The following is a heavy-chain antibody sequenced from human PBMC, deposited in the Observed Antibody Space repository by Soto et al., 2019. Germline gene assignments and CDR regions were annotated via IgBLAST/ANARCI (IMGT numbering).Heavy chain of an antibody. V-gene: IGHV1-69*06. CDR2: IIPIFGTA. D-gene: IGHD3-10*01. Sequence: SVKVSCKASGGTFSSYAISWVRQAPGQGLEWMGGIIPIFGTANYAQKFQGRVTITADKSTSTAYMELSSLRSEDTAVYYCARDPPYGSGLYPLDYWGQGTLVTVSS. J-gene: IGHJ4*02. CDR3: ARDPPYGSGLYPLDY. CDR1: GGTFSSYA.